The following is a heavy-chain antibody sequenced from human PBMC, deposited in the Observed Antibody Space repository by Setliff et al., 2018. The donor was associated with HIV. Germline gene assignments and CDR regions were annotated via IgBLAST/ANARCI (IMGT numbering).Heavy chain of an antibody. CDR3: ARLSGGMVPNY. D-gene: IGHD3-10*01. J-gene: IGHJ4*02. CDR1: GGFINTNSYY. Sequence: SETLSLTCNVSGGFINTNSYYWGWIRQPPGKKVEWIGNVFYSGTTYYSPSLKSRVTISVDTAKNHFSLRLSSVTAADTAVYYCARLSGGMVPNYWGQGTLVTVSS. CDR2: VFYSGTT. V-gene: IGHV4-39*02.